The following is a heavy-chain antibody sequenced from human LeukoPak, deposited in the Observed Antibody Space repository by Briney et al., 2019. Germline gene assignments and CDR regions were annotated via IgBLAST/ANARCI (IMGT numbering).Heavy chain of an antibody. CDR3: ARGDCTSGGCYRFFDY. CDR2: ISSSSNYI. Sequence: PGGSLRLSCAGSGFTFNSYSMNWVRQAPGKGLEWVSSISSSSNYIYYADSVKGRFTISRDNAKNSLYLQMNGLRAEDTAVYYCARGDCTSGGCYRFFDYWGQGTLVTVSS. J-gene: IGHJ4*02. D-gene: IGHD2-8*01. V-gene: IGHV3-21*01. CDR1: GFTFNSYS.